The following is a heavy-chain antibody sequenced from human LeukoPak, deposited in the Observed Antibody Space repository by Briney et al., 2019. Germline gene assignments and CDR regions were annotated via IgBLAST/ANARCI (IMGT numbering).Heavy chain of an antibody. CDR3: ARGDGYYYNFDD. CDR1: GFTFSTYS. J-gene: IGHJ4*02. Sequence: PGTSLRLSCAASGFTFSTYSMSWLRQAPGKGLEWVGNIKQDGSETKSVDSVKGRFTISRDNAKNSLYLQLNSLRAEDTAVYYCARGDGYYYNFDDWGQGTLVTVSS. D-gene: IGHD5-24*01. V-gene: IGHV3-7*04. CDR2: IKQDGSET.